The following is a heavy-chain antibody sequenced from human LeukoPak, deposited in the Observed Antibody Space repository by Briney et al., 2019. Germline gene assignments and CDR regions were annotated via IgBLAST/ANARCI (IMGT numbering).Heavy chain of an antibody. V-gene: IGHV1-69*05. CDR2: IIPIFGTA. J-gene: IGHJ4*02. CDR3: ASSSSVVPAAPVDY. D-gene: IGHD2-2*01. CDR1: GGTFSSYA. Sequence: SVKDSCKASGGTFSSYAISWVRQAPGQGLEWMGGIIPIFGTANYAQKFQGRVTITTDESTSTAYMELSSLRSEDTAVYYCASSSSVVPAAPVDYWGQGTLVTVSS.